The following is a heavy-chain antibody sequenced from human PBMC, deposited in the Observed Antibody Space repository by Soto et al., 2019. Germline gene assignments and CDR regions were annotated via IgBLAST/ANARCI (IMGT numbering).Heavy chain of an antibody. CDR1: GFTFSNYA. Sequence: GWSLRLSCEASGFTFSNYAMSWVRQAPGKGLERVSTISSNSAYIYYTDALRGRFTISRDNAKNSLHLQMNSLRAEDTAVYYCTRDASRDSSARGWFDPWGPGTLVTVSA. D-gene: IGHD6-13*01. CDR2: ISSNSAYI. J-gene: IGHJ5*02. CDR3: TRDASRDSSARGWFDP. V-gene: IGHV3-21*01.